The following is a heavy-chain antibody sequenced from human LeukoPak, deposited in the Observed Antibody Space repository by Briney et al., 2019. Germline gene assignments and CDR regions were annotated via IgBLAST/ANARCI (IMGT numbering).Heavy chain of an antibody. V-gene: IGHV1-46*01. CDR2: INPSGGST. CDR3: ARESDYYDSSGYSY. D-gene: IGHD3-22*01. J-gene: IGHJ4*02. Sequence: ASVKVSCKASGYTFTRYGISWVRQAPGQGLEWMGIINPSGGSTSYAQKFQGRVTMTRDTSTSTVYMELSSLRSGDTAVYYCARESDYYDSSGYSYWGQGTLVTVSS. CDR1: GYTFTRYG.